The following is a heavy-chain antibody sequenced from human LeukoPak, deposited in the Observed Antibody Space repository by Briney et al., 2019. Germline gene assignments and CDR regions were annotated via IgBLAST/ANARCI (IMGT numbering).Heavy chain of an antibody. CDR1: GGSISSSSYY. J-gene: IGHJ5*02. CDR3: ARHRSGSYYWINWFDP. D-gene: IGHD1-26*01. CDR2: INHSGST. Sequence: SETLSLTCTVSGGSISSSSYYWGWIRQPPGKGLEWIGEINHSGSTNYNPSLKSRVTISVDTSKNQFSLKLSSVTAADTAVYYCARHRSGSYYWINWFDPWGQGTLVTVSS. V-gene: IGHV4-39*01.